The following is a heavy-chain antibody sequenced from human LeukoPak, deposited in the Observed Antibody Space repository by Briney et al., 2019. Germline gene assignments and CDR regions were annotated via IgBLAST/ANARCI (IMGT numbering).Heavy chain of an antibody. CDR1: GDSVSSNSAA. D-gene: IGHD2-2*01. V-gene: IGHV6-1*01. Sequence: SQTLSLTCAISGDSVSSNSAAWNWIRQSSSRGLEWLGRTYYRSKWYNDYAVSVKSRTTINPDTSKNQFSLQLNSVTPEDTAVYYCARRLTQYDCFDPWGQGILVTVSS. CDR2: TYYRSKWYN. J-gene: IGHJ5*02. CDR3: ARRLTQYDCFDP.